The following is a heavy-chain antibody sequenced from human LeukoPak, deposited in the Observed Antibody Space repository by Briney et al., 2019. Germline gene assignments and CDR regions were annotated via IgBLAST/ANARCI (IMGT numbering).Heavy chain of an antibody. CDR3: ARMWVAVAPTDYYYAMDV. CDR2: ISSNSEYI. V-gene: IGHV3-21*01. D-gene: IGHD6-19*01. Sequence: GGSLRLSCAASGFTFSSYHINWVRQAPGKGLEWVSSISSNSEYIYYADSVKGRFTISRDNAKNSLYLQMNSLRAEDTAVYYCARMWVAVAPTDYYYAMDVWGQGTTVTVSS. J-gene: IGHJ6*02. CDR1: GFTFSSYH.